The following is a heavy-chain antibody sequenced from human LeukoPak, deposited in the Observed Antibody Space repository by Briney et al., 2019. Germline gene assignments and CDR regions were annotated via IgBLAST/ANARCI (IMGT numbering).Heavy chain of an antibody. J-gene: IGHJ6*02. CDR1: GGSFSGYY. CDR2: INHSGST. D-gene: IGHD5-12*01. CDR3: ARTRSRYNSGYAPNYGMDV. Sequence: SETLSLTCAVYGGSFSGYYWSWIRQPPGKGLEWIGEINHSGSTNYNPSLKSRVTISVDTSKNQFSLKLSSVTAADTAVYYCARTRSRYNSGYAPNYGMDVWGQGTTVTVPS. V-gene: IGHV4-34*01.